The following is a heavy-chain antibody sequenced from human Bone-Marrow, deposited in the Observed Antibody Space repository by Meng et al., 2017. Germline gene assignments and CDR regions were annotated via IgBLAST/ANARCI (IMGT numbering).Heavy chain of an antibody. V-gene: IGHV4-31*01. Sequence: SETLSLTCTVSGGSISSGGYYWSWIRQHPGKGLEWIGYIYYSGSTYYNPSLKSLVTITVDTSKNQFSLKLSSVTAADTAVYYCARGRVLYYGSGSYYNEGVVPPPNTNWFDPWGQGTLVTVSS. D-gene: IGHD3-10*01. CDR2: IYYSGST. CDR1: GGSISSGGYY. J-gene: IGHJ5*02. CDR3: ARGRVLYYGSGSYYNEGVVPPPNTNWFDP.